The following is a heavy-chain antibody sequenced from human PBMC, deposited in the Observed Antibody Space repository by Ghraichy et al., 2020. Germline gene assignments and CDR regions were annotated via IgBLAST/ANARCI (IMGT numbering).Heavy chain of an antibody. CDR3: ARDWDYYDSSAYSDRHFDL. Sequence: SETLSLTCTVSGGSVTSPDYYWTWIRQPPGKGLEWIGYIYYSGSTNYNPSLQSRVTISLDTSKNQFSLKLSSVTAADTAVYYCARDWDYYDSSAYSDRHFDLWGRGTLVTVSS. D-gene: IGHD3-22*01. CDR1: GGSVTSPDYY. CDR2: IYYSGST. V-gene: IGHV4-61*08. J-gene: IGHJ2*01.